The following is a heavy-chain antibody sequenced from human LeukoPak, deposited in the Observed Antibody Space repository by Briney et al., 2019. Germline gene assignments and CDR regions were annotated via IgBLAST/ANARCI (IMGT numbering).Heavy chain of an antibody. Sequence: SETLSLTCAVSVGSISSSNWWSWVRQPPGKGLEWIGEIYHSGSTNYNPSLKSRVTISVDKSKNQFSLKLSSVTAADTAVYYCALLSGSGSLDYWGQGTLVTVSS. CDR2: IYHSGST. D-gene: IGHD3-10*01. CDR3: ALLSGSGSLDY. CDR1: VGSISSSNW. V-gene: IGHV4-4*02. J-gene: IGHJ4*02.